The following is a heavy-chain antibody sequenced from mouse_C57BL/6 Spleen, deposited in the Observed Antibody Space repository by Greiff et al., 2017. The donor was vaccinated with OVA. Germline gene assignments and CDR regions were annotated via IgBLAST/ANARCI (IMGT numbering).Heavy chain of an antibody. D-gene: IGHD4-1*01. CDR2: INPYNGGT. Sequence: EVQLVESGPVLVKPGASVKMSCKASGYTFTDYYMNWVKQSHGKSLEWIGVINPYNGGTSYNQKFKGKATLTVDKSSSTAYMELNSLTSEDSAIYYCARNWEETSYYFDYWGQGTTLTVSS. J-gene: IGHJ2*01. V-gene: IGHV1-19*01. CDR1: GYTFTDYY. CDR3: ARNWEETSYYFDY.